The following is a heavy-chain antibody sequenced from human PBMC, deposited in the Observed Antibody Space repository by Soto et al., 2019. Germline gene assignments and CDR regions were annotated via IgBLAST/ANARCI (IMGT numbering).Heavy chain of an antibody. J-gene: IGHJ6*03. CDR2: TYYRSKWYI. D-gene: IGHD1-1*01. CDR3: ARGSWDDVTGHYYMDV. CDR1: GDSVSSNSAA. Sequence: QVQLQQSGPGLVKPSQTLSLTCDISGDSVSSNSAAWNWIRQTPSRGLEWLGRTYYRSKWYINYEVSVKSLITVKPDTSKNQCSLQLNSVTPEDTAVYYCARGSWDDVTGHYYMDVWGKGTTVTVSS. V-gene: IGHV6-1*01.